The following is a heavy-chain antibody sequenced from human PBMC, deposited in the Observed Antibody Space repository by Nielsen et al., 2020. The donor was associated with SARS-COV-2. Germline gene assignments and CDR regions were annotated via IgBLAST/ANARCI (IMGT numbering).Heavy chain of an antibody. V-gene: IGHV1-2*06. CDR3: ARDPFVWYDFWSGYYRGDNQVDTELFFDY. CDR2: IHPNSGAT. J-gene: IGHJ4*02. CDR1: GYTFTGYY. Sequence: ASVKVSCKASGYTFTGYYIHWVRQAPGQGLEWMGRIHPNSGATNYAQKFQGRVTMTRDTSISTAYMELSRLRSDDTAVYYCARDPFVWYDFWSGYYRGDNQVDTELFFDYWGQGTLVTVSS. D-gene: IGHD3-3*01.